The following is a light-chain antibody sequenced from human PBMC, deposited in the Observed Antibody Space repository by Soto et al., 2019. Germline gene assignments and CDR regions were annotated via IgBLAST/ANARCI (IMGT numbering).Light chain of an antibody. CDR2: ATS. V-gene: IGKV1-39*01. CDR1: QNIDNY. Sequence: DIQMTQSPSSLSASLGDRVTITCRSSQNIDNYLNWYQQKPGKAPKLLIYATSTLQSGVPSRFSGSGSGTEFTLTISSLQAEDFATYFCQESYTGPAVSFGGGTKVDIK. CDR3: QESYTGPAVS. J-gene: IGKJ4*01.